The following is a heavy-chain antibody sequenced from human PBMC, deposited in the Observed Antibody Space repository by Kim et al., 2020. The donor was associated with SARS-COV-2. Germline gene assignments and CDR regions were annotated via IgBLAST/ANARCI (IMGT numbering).Heavy chain of an antibody. Sequence: GGSLRLSCAASGFTFSGSGMHWVRQASGKGLEWVCRIRSKANSDSTAYAASGKGRFTISRDDSKNTAYMQMNSLKTEDTSVYDFTRLSYGDDNYYYYYM. CDR1: GFTFSGSG. CDR3: TRLSYGDDNYYYYYM. D-gene: IGHD4-17*01. V-gene: IGHV3-73*01. CDR2: IRSKANSDST. J-gene: IGHJ6*03.